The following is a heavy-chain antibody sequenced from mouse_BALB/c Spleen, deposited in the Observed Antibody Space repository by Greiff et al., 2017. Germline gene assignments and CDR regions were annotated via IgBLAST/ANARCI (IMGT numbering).Heavy chain of an antibody. CDR1: GYTFTSYW. Sequence: LQQPGSELVRPGASVKLSCKASGYTFTSYWMHWVKQRPGQGLEWIGNIYPGSGSTNYDEKFKSKATLTVDTSSSTAYMQLSSLTSEDSAVYYCTRRIYDGYYWYFDVWGAGTTVTVSS. CDR2: IYPGSGST. D-gene: IGHD2-3*01. J-gene: IGHJ1*01. V-gene: IGHV1S22*01. CDR3: TRRIYDGYYWYFDV.